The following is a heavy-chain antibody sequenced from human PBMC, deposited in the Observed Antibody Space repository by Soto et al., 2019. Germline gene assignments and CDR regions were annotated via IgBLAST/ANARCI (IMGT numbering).Heavy chain of an antibody. V-gene: IGHV1-69*08. Sequence: QVQLVQSGAEVKKPGSSVKVSCKASGGTFSSYTISWVRQAPGQGLEWMGRIIPILGIANYAQKFQGRGTITPVKSTSTAYMELSSRRSEDTAVYYCAREPSQYCSSTSCYPYYYYYMDVWGKGTTVTVS. CDR3: AREPSQYCSSTSCYPYYYYYMDV. CDR1: GGTFSSYT. D-gene: IGHD2-2*01. CDR2: IIPILGIA. J-gene: IGHJ6*03.